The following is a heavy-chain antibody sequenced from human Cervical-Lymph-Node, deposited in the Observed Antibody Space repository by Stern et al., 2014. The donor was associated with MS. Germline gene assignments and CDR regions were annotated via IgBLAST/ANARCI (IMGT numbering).Heavy chain of an antibody. CDR3: TKDTYGPEDY. V-gene: IGHV3-74*02. CDR1: GFTFRNYW. Sequence: EVQLVESGGGLVQPGGSLRLSCVASGFTFRNYWMHWVRQGPGKGLVRVARINRDGTTITHADYVKGRFTISRDNAKNTLYLQMNSLRVEDTAVYYCTKDTYGPEDYWGQGTSVTVSS. CDR2: INRDGTTI. J-gene: IGHJ4*02. D-gene: IGHD3-10*01.